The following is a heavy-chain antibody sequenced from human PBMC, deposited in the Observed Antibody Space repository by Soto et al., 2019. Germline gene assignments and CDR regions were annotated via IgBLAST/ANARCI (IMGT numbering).Heavy chain of an antibody. J-gene: IGHJ6*02. CDR1: GGTFSSYA. V-gene: IGHV1-69*01. Sequence: QVQLGQSGAEVKKPGSSVKVSCKASGGTFSSYAISWVRQAPGQGLEWMGGIIPIFGTANYAQKFQGRVTITADESTSTAYMELSSLRSEDTAVYYCARAGIVATIISDYYYGMDVWGQGTTVTVSS. CDR3: ARAGIVATIISDYYYGMDV. CDR2: IIPIFGTA. D-gene: IGHD5-12*01.